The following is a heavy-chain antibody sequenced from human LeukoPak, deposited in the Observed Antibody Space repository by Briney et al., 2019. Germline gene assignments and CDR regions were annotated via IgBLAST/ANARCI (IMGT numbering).Heavy chain of an antibody. CDR1: GFTFDDYA. V-gene: IGHV3-9*01. D-gene: IGHD4-17*01. Sequence: PGRSLRLSCAASGFTFDDYAMHWVRQAPGKGLEWVSGISWNSGSIGYADSVKGRFTISRDNAKNSLYLQMNSLRAEDTALYYCAKDRTSTVTTWDYYYYYGMDVWGQGTTVTVSS. J-gene: IGHJ6*02. CDR2: ISWNSGSI. CDR3: AKDRTSTVTTWDYYYYYGMDV.